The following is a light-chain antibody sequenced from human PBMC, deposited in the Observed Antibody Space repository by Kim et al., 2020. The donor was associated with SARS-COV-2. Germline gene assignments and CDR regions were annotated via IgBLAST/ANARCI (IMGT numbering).Light chain of an antibody. Sequence: SASVGDRVTITCRTSQGISCYLAWFQQQPGKAPKLLIYAASTLQSGVPSRFSGSGSGTEFTLTIGSLQPEDVATYYCQQLNSYPPTFGQGTKLEI. CDR1: QGISCY. V-gene: IGKV1-9*01. CDR2: AAS. J-gene: IGKJ2*01. CDR3: QQLNSYPPT.